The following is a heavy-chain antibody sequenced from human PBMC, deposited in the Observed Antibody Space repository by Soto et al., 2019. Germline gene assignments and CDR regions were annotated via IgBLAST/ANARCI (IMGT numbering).Heavy chain of an antibody. J-gene: IGHJ4*02. V-gene: IGHV6-1*01. Sequence: SPTLSLTCAISGDSVSSNSAAWNWIRQSPSRGLEWLGRTYYRSKWYSDYEVSVKSRITINPDTSKNQVSLQLDSVSPEDTAVHYCAREGRGYSGHGPFDSWGQGTLVTVSS. CDR1: GDSVSSNSAA. CDR2: TYYRSKWYS. D-gene: IGHD5-12*01. CDR3: AREGRGYSGHGPFDS.